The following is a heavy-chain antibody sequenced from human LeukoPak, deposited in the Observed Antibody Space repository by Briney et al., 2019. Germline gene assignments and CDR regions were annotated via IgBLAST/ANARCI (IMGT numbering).Heavy chain of an antibody. CDR3: AREHYGDYSISYDY. D-gene: IGHD4-17*01. V-gene: IGHV1-18*01. CDR1: GYTFITYG. CDR2: ISAYNGNT. Sequence: ASVKVSCKASGYTFITYGISWVRQAPGQGLEWMGWISAYNGNTNYAQKLQGRVTMTTDTSTSTAYMELRSLRSDDTAVYYCAREHYGDYSISYDYWGQGTLVTVSS. J-gene: IGHJ4*02.